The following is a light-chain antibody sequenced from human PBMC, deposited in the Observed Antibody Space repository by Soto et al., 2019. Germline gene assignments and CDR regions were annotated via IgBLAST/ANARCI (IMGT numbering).Light chain of an antibody. J-gene: IGLJ1*01. CDR1: SSNIGSTT. CDR3: AAGDDSLNXRYV. CDR2: SNN. V-gene: IGLV1-44*01. Sequence: QSFLTQPPSASGTPVQRVTISCSGSSSNIGSTTVNWYQQLPGTAPKLLIYSNNQLPSGVPDRFSGSKSGTSASLAISGLQSEDEADYYCAAGDDSLNXRYVFGTGTKVXV.